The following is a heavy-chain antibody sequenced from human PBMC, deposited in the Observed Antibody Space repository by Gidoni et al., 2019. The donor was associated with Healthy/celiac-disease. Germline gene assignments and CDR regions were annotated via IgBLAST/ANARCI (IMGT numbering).Heavy chain of an antibody. CDR3: TVGPLSVQYSSGWDPIHLDY. V-gene: IGHV3-15*01. D-gene: IGHD6-19*01. Sequence: DYAAPVKGRFTISRDDSKNTLYLQMNSLKTEDTAVYYCTVGPLSVQYSSGWDPIHLDYWGQGTLVTVSS. J-gene: IGHJ4*02.